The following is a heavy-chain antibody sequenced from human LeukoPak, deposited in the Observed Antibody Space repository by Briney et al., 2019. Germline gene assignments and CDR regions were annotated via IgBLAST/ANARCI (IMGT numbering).Heavy chain of an antibody. D-gene: IGHD6-13*01. CDR1: GFTFSSYG. V-gene: IGHV3-30*18. J-gene: IGHJ6*02. CDR3: AKDRTLIAATGYYYGMDV. CDR2: ISYDGSNK. Sequence: GRSLRLSCAASGFTFSSYGMHWVRQAPGKGLEWVAVISYDGSNKYYADSVKGRFTISRDNSKNTLYLQMNSLRAEDTAVYYCAKDRTLIAATGYYYGMDVWGQGTTVTVS.